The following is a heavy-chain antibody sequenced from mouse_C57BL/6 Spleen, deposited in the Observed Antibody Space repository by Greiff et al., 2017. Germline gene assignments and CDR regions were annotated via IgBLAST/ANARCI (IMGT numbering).Heavy chain of an antibody. CDR1: GYSFTSYY. J-gene: IGHJ2*01. V-gene: IGHV1-66*01. Sequence: QVQLQQSGPELVKPGASVKISCKASGYSFTSYYIHWVKQRPGQGLEWIGWIYPGSGNTKYNEKFKGKATLTADTSSSTAYMQLSSLTSEDSAVYYCARSSTGTTRGYYFDYWGQGTTLTVSS. D-gene: IGHD4-1*02. CDR3: ARSSTGTTRGYYFDY. CDR2: IYPGSGNT.